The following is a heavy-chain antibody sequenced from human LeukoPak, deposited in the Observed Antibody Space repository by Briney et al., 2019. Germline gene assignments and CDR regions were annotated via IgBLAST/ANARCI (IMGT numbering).Heavy chain of an antibody. CDR1: GFTFTTYG. J-gene: IGHJ6*03. Sequence: GGSLRLSCAASGFTFTTYGMHWVRQPPGKGLEWVSVIYSGGSTYYADSVKGRFTISRDNSKNTLYLQMNSLRAEDTAVYYCARRGIAAAGNYYYYYMDVWGKGTTVTISS. CDR3: ARRGIAAAGNYYYYYMDV. CDR2: IYSGGST. D-gene: IGHD6-13*01. V-gene: IGHV3-NL1*01.